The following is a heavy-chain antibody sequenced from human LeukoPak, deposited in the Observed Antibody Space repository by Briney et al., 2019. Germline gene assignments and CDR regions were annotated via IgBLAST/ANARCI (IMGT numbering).Heavy chain of an antibody. V-gene: IGHV3-23*01. CDR1: GFTVSTNS. CDR3: AKGRTLVGGSTRSYDY. D-gene: IGHD1-26*01. J-gene: IGHJ4*02. CDR2: ISGSGGDT. Sequence: PGGSLRLSCTVSGFTVSTNSMSWVRQAPGKGLEWVSVISGSGGDTFYADSVKGRFTISRDNSKNTLYLQMNSLRVEDTAAYYCAKGRTLVGGSTRSYDYWGQGTLVTVSS.